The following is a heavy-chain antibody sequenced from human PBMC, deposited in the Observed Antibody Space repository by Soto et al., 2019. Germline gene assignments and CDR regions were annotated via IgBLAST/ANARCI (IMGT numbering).Heavy chain of an antibody. V-gene: IGHV1-69*02. D-gene: IGHD3-10*01. J-gene: IGHJ4*02. CDR2: IIPILNKT. CDR1: GGPFNNFI. CDR3: LKEFSGDTSL. Sequence: QVLLEQSGSVVKRPGSSVTVSCKASGGPFNNFIFTWVRQAPGQGLEWMGRIIPILNKTNYAQTFRGRVAITADTPASTSYIELTGLRLDDTAMYYCLKEFSGDTSLCGQGTLVSVTS.